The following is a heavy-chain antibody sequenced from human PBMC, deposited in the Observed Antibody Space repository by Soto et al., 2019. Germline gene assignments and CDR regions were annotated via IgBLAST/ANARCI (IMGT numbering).Heavy chain of an antibody. CDR3: AKKVPGSNPLDS. V-gene: IGHV3-53*01. J-gene: IGHJ4*02. CDR2: IYSGDNT. Sequence: GGSLRLSCAASGFTVSSNYMSWVRQAPGKGLEWVSLIYSGDNTYYADSVKGRFTISRDNSKNTLYLQMNSLRVEDTAVYYCAKKVPGSNPLDSWGQGALVTVSS. CDR1: GFTVSSNY. D-gene: IGHD1-1*01.